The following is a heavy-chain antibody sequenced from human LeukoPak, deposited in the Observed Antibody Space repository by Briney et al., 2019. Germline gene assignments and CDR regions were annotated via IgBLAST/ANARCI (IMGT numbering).Heavy chain of an antibody. CDR1: GDTFTGYY. CDR2: INPNSGGT. D-gene: IGHD4-17*01. V-gene: IGHV1-2*06. CDR3: ARLAVTTGT. Sequence: ASVKVSRKATGDTFTGYYMHWVRQAPGQGLEWMGRINPNSGGTNYAQKFQGRVTMTRDTSISTAYMELSRLRSDDTAVYYCARLAVTTGTWGQGTLVTVSS. J-gene: IGHJ5*02.